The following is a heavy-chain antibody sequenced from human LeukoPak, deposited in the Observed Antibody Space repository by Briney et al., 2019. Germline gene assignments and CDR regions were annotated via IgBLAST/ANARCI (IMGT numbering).Heavy chain of an antibody. Sequence: GGSLRLSCEASGFTFSDYYMSWIRQAPGKGPEWVSYIGSNGGNIFYADSVKGRFTIPRDNAKNALYLQLDSLRVEDTARYYCARIYYYGSGSGEYWGQGTMVTVSS. CDR3: ARIYYYGSGSGEY. CDR1: GFTFSDYY. J-gene: IGHJ4*02. CDR2: IGSNGGNI. V-gene: IGHV3-11*04. D-gene: IGHD3-10*01.